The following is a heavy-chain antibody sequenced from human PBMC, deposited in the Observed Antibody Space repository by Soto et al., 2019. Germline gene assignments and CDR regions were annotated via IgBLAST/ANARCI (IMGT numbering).Heavy chain of an antibody. Sequence: EVQLLESGGGLVQPGGSLRLSCAASGFTFSSYAMSWVRQAPGKGLEWVSGIDGSGRNTYYADSVKGRFTISRDNSKNTLSVQMNGLRVEDTALYYCAKDTVTSLTPYQGFYYYGMDVWGQGTTVTVSS. CDR1: GFTFSSYA. J-gene: IGHJ6*02. D-gene: IGHD2-2*01. V-gene: IGHV3-23*01. CDR3: AKDTVTSLTPYQGFYYYGMDV. CDR2: IDGSGRNT.